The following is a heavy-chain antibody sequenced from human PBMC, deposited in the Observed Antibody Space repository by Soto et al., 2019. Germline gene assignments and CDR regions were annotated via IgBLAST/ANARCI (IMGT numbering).Heavy chain of an antibody. CDR2: ISSSSSLI. J-gene: IGHJ5*02. V-gene: IGHV3-48*01. CDR3: ARDIVGGSGLLAP. Sequence: EVQLVESGGDLVQPGGSLRLSCAASGFTFSSYSMNWVRQAPGKGLEWVSYISSSSSLIYYAESVKGRFTISRDNAKNSLYLHMNSLRAEDTAVYYCARDIVGGSGLLAPWGQGTLVTVSS. CDR1: GFTFSSYS. D-gene: IGHD3-10*01.